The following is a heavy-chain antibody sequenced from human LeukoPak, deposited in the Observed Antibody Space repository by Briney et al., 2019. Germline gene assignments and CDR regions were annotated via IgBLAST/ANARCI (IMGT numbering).Heavy chain of an antibody. CDR2: ISGSGGYT. Sequence: GGSLRLSCAASGFTFSNYAMSWVRQAPGKGLEWVSGISGSGGYTYYADSVKGRFTISRDNSKNTLYLQMNSQRAEDTAVYYCARSPPGYDKGGFDYWGQGTLVTVSS. D-gene: IGHD5-12*01. V-gene: IGHV3-23*01. J-gene: IGHJ4*02. CDR1: GFTFSNYA. CDR3: ARSPPGYDKGGFDY.